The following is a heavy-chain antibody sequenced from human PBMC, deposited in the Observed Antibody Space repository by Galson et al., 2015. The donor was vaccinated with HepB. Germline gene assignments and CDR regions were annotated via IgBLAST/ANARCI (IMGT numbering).Heavy chain of an antibody. Sequence: SVKVSCKASGYTFTTYTLHWVRQAPGQRLEWMGWINAGNGDTKYSQNFQGRVTFSSDTSASTTYMDLSSLRSEDTAVYFCARVRPHYGMDVWGKGTTVTVSS. D-gene: IGHD1-14*01. CDR2: INAGNGDT. CDR1: GYTFTTYT. CDR3: ARVRPHYGMDV. J-gene: IGHJ6*04. V-gene: IGHV1-3*01.